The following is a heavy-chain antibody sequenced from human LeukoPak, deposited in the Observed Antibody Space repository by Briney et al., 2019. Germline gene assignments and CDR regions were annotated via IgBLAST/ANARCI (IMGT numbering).Heavy chain of an antibody. CDR3: ARQGTGTTPDRPFYYYYGMDV. V-gene: IGHV3-11*01. CDR2: ISSSGSTI. CDR1: GFTFSDYY. Sequence: KPGGSLRLSCAASGFTFSDYYMSWIRQAPGKGLEWVSYISSSGSTIYYADSVKGRLTISRDNAKNSLYLQMNSLRAEDTAVYYCARQGTGTTPDRPFYYYYGMDVWGQGTTVTVSS. D-gene: IGHD1-1*01. J-gene: IGHJ6*02.